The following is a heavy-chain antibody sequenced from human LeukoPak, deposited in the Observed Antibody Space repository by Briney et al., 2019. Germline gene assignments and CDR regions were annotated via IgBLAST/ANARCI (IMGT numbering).Heavy chain of an antibody. CDR1: GGSISNYY. J-gene: IGHJ2*01. D-gene: IGHD1-26*01. Sequence: SETLSLTCSVTGGSISNYYWTWIRQPPGKGLEWIGYMYTSGSSNYHPSLKSRVTISIDTSKNQFSLILSSVTASDTAIYYCARRAGSYLGYWYFDLWGRGTLVTVSS. CDR3: ARRAGSYLGYWYFDL. CDR2: MYTSGSS. V-gene: IGHV4-4*09.